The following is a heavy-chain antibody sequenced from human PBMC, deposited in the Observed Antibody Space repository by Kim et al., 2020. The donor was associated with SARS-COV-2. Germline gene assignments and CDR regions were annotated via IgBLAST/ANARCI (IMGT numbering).Heavy chain of an antibody. CDR2: IRNKASSYST. D-gene: IGHD1-1*01. Sequence: GGSLRLSCAASGFIFSDHYMDWVRQAPGKGLEWVGRIRNKASSYSTEYAASVKGRFAISRDDSRNSLSLQMNSLKTDDTAVYFCTRDNNGAADVWGQGTMVPVSS. J-gene: IGHJ3*01. V-gene: IGHV3-72*01. CDR3: TRDNNGAADV. CDR1: GFIFSDHY.